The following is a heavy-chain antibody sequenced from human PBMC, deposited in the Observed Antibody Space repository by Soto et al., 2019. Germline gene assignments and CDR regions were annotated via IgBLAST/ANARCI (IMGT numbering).Heavy chain of an antibody. Sequence: QVQLVESGGGVVQPGRSLRLSCAASGFTFSSYAMHWVRQAPGKGLEWVAVISYDGSNKYYADSVKGRFTISRDNSKNTMYMQMNSRRAEDTDVYYCARDKRDLRFLEWSYYFDFWGQGTLVTVSS. CDR2: ISYDGSNK. CDR3: ARDKRDLRFLEWSYYFDF. J-gene: IGHJ4*02. V-gene: IGHV3-30-3*01. D-gene: IGHD3-3*01. CDR1: GFTFSSYA.